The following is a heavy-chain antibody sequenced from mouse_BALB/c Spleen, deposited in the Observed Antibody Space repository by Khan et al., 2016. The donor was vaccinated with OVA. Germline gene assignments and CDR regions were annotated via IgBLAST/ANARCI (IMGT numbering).Heavy chain of an antibody. D-gene: IGHD2-14*01. CDR2: INTHSGVP. CDR1: GYTFTTAG. J-gene: IGHJ4*01. V-gene: IGHV9-4*02. Sequence: QIQLVQSGPELKKPGETVRISCKASGYTFTTAGMQWVQKMPGKGLKWIGWINTHSGVPKYAEDFKGRFAFSLETSANTAYLQITNLKTEDTATYFGAREGAAYDRNDGGAMDYWGQGTSVTVSS. CDR3: AREGAAYDRNDGGAMDY.